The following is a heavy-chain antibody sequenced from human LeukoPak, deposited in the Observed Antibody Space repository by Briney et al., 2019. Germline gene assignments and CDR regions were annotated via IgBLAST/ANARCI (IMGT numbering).Heavy chain of an antibody. D-gene: IGHD3-9*01. V-gene: IGHV4-61*02. CDR3: AREKEYYDILTGYYTYWFDP. J-gene: IGHJ5*02. CDR1: GGSISSGSYY. Sequence: PSQTLSLTCTISGGSISSGSYYWSWIRQPAGKGLEWIGRIYTSGSTNYNPSLKSRVTISVDTSKNQFSLKLSSVTAADTAVYYCAREKEYYDILTGYYTYWFDPWGQGTLVTVSS. CDR2: IYTSGST.